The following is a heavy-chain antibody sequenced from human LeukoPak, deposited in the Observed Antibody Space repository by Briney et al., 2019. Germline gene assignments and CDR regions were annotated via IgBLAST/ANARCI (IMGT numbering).Heavy chain of an antibody. CDR2: ILYDGSNK. J-gene: IGHJ4*02. CDR3: AKDPSWEY. D-gene: IGHD1-26*01. Sequence: PGGSLRLSCAASGFTFSSYGMHWVRQAPGKGLEWVAVILYDGSNKYYADSVKGRFTISRDTSKNTLYLQMNSLRAEDTAVYYCAKDPSWEYWGQGTLVTVSS. CDR1: GFTFSSYG. V-gene: IGHV3-30*18.